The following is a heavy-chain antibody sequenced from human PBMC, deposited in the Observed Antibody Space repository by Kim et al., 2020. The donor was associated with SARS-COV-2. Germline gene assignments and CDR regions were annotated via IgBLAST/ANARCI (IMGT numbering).Heavy chain of an antibody. CDR1: GYTFTSYG. J-gene: IGHJ5*02. Sequence: ASVKVSCKASGYTFTSYGISWVRQAPGQGLEWMGWISAYNGNTNYAQKLQGRVTMTTDTSTSTAYMELRSLRSDDTAVYYCARILAAAGNPNWFDPWGQGTLVTVSS. D-gene: IGHD6-13*01. V-gene: IGHV1-18*01. CDR2: ISAYNGNT. CDR3: ARILAAAGNPNWFDP.